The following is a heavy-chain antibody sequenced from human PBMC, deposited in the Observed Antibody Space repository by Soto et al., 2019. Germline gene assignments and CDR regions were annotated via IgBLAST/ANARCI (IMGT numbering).Heavy chain of an antibody. J-gene: IGHJ4*01. Sequence: GGSLRLSCVASGFTFHEYWMTWVRQAPGKGLEWVANIRQNGSDTFYVDSVKGRFTISRDNAKKSLYLQMNSLKVEDTGFYYCARGLTAHSYWGHGTLVTVSS. CDR2: IRQNGSDT. CDR3: ARGLTAHSY. D-gene: IGHD5-18*01. CDR1: GFTFHEYW. V-gene: IGHV3-7*01.